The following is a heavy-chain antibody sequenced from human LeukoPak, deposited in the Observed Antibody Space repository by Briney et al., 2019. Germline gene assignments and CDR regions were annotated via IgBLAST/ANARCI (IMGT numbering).Heavy chain of an antibody. J-gene: IGHJ4*02. CDR2: IKQDGSEK. CDR3: ARDRVSGSYNY. Sequence: GGSLRLSCAASGFTFSSYWMSWFRQAPGKGLEWVANIKQDGSEKYYVDSVKGRFTISRDNAKNSLYLQMNSLRAEDTAVYYCARDRVSGSYNYWGQGTLVTVSS. V-gene: IGHV3-7*01. D-gene: IGHD1-26*01. CDR1: GFTFSSYW.